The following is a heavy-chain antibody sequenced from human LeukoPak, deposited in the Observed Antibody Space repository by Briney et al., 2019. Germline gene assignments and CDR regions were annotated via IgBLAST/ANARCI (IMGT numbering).Heavy chain of an antibody. CDR2: INAGNGNT. J-gene: IGHJ4*02. D-gene: IGHD2-15*01. V-gene: IGHV1-3*01. CDR3: ARPLCSGGSCYFDY. Sequence: ASVKVSCKASGYTCTSYAMHWVRQAPGQRLEWMGWINAGNGNTKYSQKFQGRVTITRDTSASTAYMELSSLRSEDTAVYYCARPLCSGGSCYFDYWGQGTLVTVSS. CDR1: GYTCTSYA.